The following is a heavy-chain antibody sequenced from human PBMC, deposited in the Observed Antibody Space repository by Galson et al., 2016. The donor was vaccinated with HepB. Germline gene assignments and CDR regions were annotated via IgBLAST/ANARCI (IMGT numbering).Heavy chain of an antibody. CDR2: ISAYNGNT. CDR3: ARVGGREFLEWLFTYYGMDV. V-gene: IGHV1-18*04. D-gene: IGHD3-3*01. CDR1: GYTFSSYG. J-gene: IGHJ6*02. Sequence: SVKVSCKASGYTFSSYGISWVRQAPGQGLEWMGWISAYNGNTKYAQKFQDRVTMTTDTSTSTAYMELRSLRSDDTAVYYCARVGGREFLEWLFTYYGMDVWGQGTTVTVSS.